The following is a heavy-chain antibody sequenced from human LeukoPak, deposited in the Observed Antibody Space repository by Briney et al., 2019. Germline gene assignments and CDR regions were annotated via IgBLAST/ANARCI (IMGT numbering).Heavy chain of an antibody. Sequence: GRSLRLSCAASGFTFSSYAMHWVRQAPGKGLEWVAIISYDGSTKYYADSVKGRFSISRDNSKNTLYLQMNSLRVEDTAVYYCATPPTAYTSGSLGYWGQGTLVTVSS. CDR2: ISYDGSTK. CDR3: ATPPTAYTSGSLGY. V-gene: IGHV3-30*04. J-gene: IGHJ4*02. D-gene: IGHD3-22*01. CDR1: GFTFSSYA.